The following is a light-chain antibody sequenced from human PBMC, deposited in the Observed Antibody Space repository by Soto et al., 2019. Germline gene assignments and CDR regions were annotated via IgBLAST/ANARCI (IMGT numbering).Light chain of an antibody. CDR3: QQRSKWPPT. CDR1: QNVGHD. V-gene: IGKV3-11*01. CDR2: SAS. Sequence: EIVLTQSPATLSLSPGERATLSCRASQNVGHDLVWYHQKRGQAPRLLIYSASNRATGIPARFSGSGSGTDFTLTISSLEPEDLAAYYCQQRSKWPPTCGGGTKVEIK. J-gene: IGKJ4*01.